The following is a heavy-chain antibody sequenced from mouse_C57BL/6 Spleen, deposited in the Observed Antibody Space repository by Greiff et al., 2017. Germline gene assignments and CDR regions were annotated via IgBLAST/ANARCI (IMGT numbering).Heavy chain of an antibody. D-gene: IGHD2-1*01. CDR2: IYPGSGST. V-gene: IGHV1-55*01. Sequence: VQLQQPGAELVKPGASVKMSCKASGYTFTSYWITWVKQRPGQGLEWIGDIYPGSGSTNYNEKFKSKATLTVDTSSSTAYMQLSSLTSEDSAVYYCARSRDGNYVWFAYWGQGTLVTVSA. CDR3: ARSRDGNYVWFAY. J-gene: IGHJ3*01. CDR1: GYTFTSYW.